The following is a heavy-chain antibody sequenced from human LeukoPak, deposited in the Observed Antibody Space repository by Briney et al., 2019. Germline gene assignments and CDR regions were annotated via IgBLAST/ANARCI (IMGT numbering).Heavy chain of an antibody. CDR3: ARDARFGGSYSNYFDY. J-gene: IGHJ4*02. CDR1: GGSISSGGYY. V-gene: IGHV4-31*03. CDR2: IYYSGST. D-gene: IGHD1-26*01. Sequence: SETLSLTCTVSGGSISSGGYYWSWIRQHPGKGLGWIGYIYYSGSTYYNPSLKSRVTISVDTSKNQFSLKLSSVTAADTAVYYCARDARFGGSYSNYFDYWGQGTLVTVSS.